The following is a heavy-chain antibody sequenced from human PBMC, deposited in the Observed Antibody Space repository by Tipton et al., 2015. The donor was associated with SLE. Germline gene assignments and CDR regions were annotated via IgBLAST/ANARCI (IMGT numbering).Heavy chain of an antibody. CDR2: VYYSGRT. V-gene: IGHV4-59*02. CDR3: ARFPTYHFAL. J-gene: IGHJ4*02. D-gene: IGHD2-2*01. CDR1: GASVSSYC. Sequence: LRLSCTVSGASVSSYCWNWIRQSPGKGLEWVGCVYYSGRTYYTPSLKSRISISVDTSKNQFSLKLSSVTAADTAVYYCARFPTYHFALWGQGTLVTVSS.